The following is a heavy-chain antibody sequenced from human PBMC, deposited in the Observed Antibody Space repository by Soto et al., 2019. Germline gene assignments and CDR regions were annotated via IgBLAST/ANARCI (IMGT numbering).Heavy chain of an antibody. Sequence: QITLKESGPTLVKPTQPLTLTCTFPGFPLSTSGVGVGWIRQPPGKALEWLALIYWDEDKRYTPYLKSRLTITKDTSKNQVVLTMTNMDPVDTATYYCAPLIYNSSGYSWFDPWGQGPLVTVSS. D-gene: IGHD3-22*01. CDR1: GFPLSTSGVG. CDR2: IYWDEDK. V-gene: IGHV2-5*02. CDR3: APLIYNSSGYSWFDP. J-gene: IGHJ5*02.